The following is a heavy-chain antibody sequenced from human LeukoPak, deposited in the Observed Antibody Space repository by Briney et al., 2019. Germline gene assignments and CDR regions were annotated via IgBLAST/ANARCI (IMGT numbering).Heavy chain of an antibody. CDR3: ARDLKYYDSSGFDY. D-gene: IGHD3-22*01. Sequence: GGSLRLSCAASGFTFSNDWMTWVRQAPGKGLEWAANIKPGGSDKPYLDSVKGRFTISRDNAKNSLTLQMNSLRAEDTAVYYCARDLKYYDSSGFDYWGQGTLVTVSS. J-gene: IGHJ4*02. V-gene: IGHV3-7*01. CDR2: IKPGGSDK. CDR1: GFTFSNDW.